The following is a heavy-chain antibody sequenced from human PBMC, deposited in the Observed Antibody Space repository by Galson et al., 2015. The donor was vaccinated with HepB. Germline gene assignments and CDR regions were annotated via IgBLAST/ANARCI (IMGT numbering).Heavy chain of an antibody. J-gene: IGHJ2*01. CDR1: GFTFSSYS. CDR3: ARDRGYDGSGSYYIGNWYFDV. Sequence: SLRLSCAASGFTFSSYSMNWVRQAPGKGLEWVSSISRSSSYIYYADSVKGRFTISRDNAKDSLYLQMNSLRAEDTAVYYCARDRGYDGSGSYYIGNWYFDVWGRGTLVTVSS. V-gene: IGHV3-21*01. CDR2: ISRSSSYI. D-gene: IGHD3-10*01.